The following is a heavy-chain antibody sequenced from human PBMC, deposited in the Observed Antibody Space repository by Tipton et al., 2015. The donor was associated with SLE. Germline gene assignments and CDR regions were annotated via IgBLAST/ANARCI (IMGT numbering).Heavy chain of an antibody. CDR1: GGSISGRGYF. V-gene: IGHV4-39*01. Sequence: TLSLTCTVSGGSISGRGYFWGWIRQPPGKGLEWIGNIYYSGSTYYNPSLNSRVTISVDTSENQFSLKLNSVTAADTAVYYCARIRPGHGDPFDFWGQGTLVTVSS. CDR2: IYYSGST. CDR3: ARIRPGHGDPFDF. J-gene: IGHJ4*02. D-gene: IGHD4-17*01.